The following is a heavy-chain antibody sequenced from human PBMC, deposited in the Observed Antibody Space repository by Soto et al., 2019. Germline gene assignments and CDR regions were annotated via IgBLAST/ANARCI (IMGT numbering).Heavy chain of an antibody. CDR2: ISYEGGTK. CDR1: GFTFSTNA. CDR3: AKQFSGWSYYFDY. V-gene: IGHV3-30-3*02. J-gene: IGHJ4*02. Sequence: QVQLVESGGGVVQPGRSLRLSCAASGFTFSTNAMHGVRQAPGKGPEWVAVISYEGGTKYYADSAKGRFTISRDNAKNTLYLEMNSLRGDDTAVYYCAKQFSGWSYYFDYWGQGTLVPVSS. D-gene: IGHD6-19*01.